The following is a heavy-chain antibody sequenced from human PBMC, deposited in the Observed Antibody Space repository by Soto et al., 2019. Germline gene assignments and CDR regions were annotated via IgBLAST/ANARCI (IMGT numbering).Heavy chain of an antibody. CDR1: GGTFSSYP. CDR2: IIPIFGTA. V-gene: IGHV1-69*13. J-gene: IGHJ6*02. D-gene: IGHD3-10*01. Sequence: ASVKVSCKASGGTFSSYPISWVRQAPAQGLEWMGGIIPIFGTANYAQKFQGRVTITADEYTSTAYMELSSLRSEDTAVYYCARHTAKGVWENDSYYYYGMDVGGQGTTVNVSS. CDR3: ARHTAKGVWENDSYYYYGMDV.